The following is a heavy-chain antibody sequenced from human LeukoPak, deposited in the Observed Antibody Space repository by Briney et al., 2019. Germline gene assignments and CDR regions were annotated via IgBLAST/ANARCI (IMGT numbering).Heavy chain of an antibody. Sequence: GGSLRLSCAASGFTFSDHYMQWVRRAPGKGLEWVGRIRDKANSYTTEYAASAKGRFTISRDDSKNSMYLQMNSLKTEDTAVYYCARERWRSGSYHDAFDVWGQGTMVTVSS. CDR3: ARERWRSGSYHDAFDV. CDR2: IRDKANSYTT. CDR1: GFTFSDHY. V-gene: IGHV3-72*01. D-gene: IGHD1-26*01. J-gene: IGHJ3*01.